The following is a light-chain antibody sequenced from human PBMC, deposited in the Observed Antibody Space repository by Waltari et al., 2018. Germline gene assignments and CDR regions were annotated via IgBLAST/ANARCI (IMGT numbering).Light chain of an antibody. CDR3: CSYAPSSSYV. CDR2: EVS. Sequence: QSALTQPASVSGSPGQSITISCLGTGLDVGNFYLFSWYRQEPGEAPTLIIYEVSLRPSGVSSRFSGSKSGNTASLTISGLQAEDEGDYYCCSYAPSSSYVFGTGTTVTVL. CDR1: GLDVGNFYL. J-gene: IGLJ1*01. V-gene: IGLV2-23*02.